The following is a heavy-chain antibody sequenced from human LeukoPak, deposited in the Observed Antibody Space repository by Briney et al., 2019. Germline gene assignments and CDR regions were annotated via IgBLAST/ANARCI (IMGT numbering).Heavy chain of an antibody. V-gene: IGHV3-21*01. CDR2: ISRDSGVT. CDR1: GFTFSLYS. J-gene: IGHJ4*02. CDR3: ARDLPAALD. D-gene: IGHD2-2*01. Sequence: GGSLRLSCVASGFTFSLYSMSWVRQAPGKGLEWVSFISRDSGVTYHTDSVKGRFTISRDNAKNTMYLQMNSLRVEDTAVYYCARDLPAALDWGQGTVVTVSS.